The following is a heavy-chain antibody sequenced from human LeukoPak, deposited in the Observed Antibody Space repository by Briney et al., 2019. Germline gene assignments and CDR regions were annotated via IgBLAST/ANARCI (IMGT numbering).Heavy chain of an antibody. CDR1: GFTFSSYA. V-gene: IGHV3-23*01. CDR2: ISASGSAT. CDR3: ARDSWTSMDV. J-gene: IGHJ6*02. Sequence: GGSLRLSCAASGFTFSSYAMSWVRQAPGKGLEWVAAISASGSATSYADSVRGRFTISRDNSKSTTYLQMNSLRTEDTAVYYCARDSWTSMDVWGQGTTVTVSS. D-gene: IGHD3/OR15-3a*01.